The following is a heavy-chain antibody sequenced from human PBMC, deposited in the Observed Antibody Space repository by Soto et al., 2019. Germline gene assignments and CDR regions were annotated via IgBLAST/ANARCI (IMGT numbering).Heavy chain of an antibody. CDR3: AAGYCSSTSCYSLDY. CDR2: ISWNSGSI. D-gene: IGHD2-2*01. Sequence: GGSLRLSCAASGFTFDDYAMHWVRPAPGKGLEWVSGISWNSGSIGYADSVKGRFTISRDNAKNSLYLQMNSLRAEDTALYYCAAGYCSSTSCYSLDYWGQGTLVTVSS. V-gene: IGHV3-9*01. J-gene: IGHJ4*02. CDR1: GFTFDDYA.